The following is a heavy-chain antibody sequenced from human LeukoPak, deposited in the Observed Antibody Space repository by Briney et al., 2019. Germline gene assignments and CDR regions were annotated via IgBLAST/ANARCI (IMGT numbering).Heavy chain of an antibody. V-gene: IGHV3-23*01. CDR3: AKDSIGYYKPFDY. CDR1: GFTFSSYA. D-gene: IGHD3-22*01. J-gene: IGHJ4*02. Sequence: GGSLRLSCAASGFTFSSYAMNWVRQAPGKGLEWVSAISGSGSNTYYSDSVKGRFTISRDNSKDTLYLQMNSLRAEDTAVYYCAKDSIGYYKPFDYWGQGSLVTVSS. CDR2: ISGSGSNT.